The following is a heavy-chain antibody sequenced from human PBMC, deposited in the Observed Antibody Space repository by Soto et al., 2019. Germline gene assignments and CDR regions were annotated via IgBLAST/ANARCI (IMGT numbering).Heavy chain of an antibody. CDR1: GFTFTSSA. V-gene: IGHV1-58*01. CDR2: IVVGSGNT. Sequence: SVKVSCKASGFTFTSSAVQWVRQARGQRLEWIGWIVVGSGNTNYVQKFQERVTITRDMSTSTAYMELSSLRSEDTAVYYCAADRSWGSHFDYWGQGTLVTVSS. J-gene: IGHJ4*02. CDR3: AADRSWGSHFDY. D-gene: IGHD7-27*01.